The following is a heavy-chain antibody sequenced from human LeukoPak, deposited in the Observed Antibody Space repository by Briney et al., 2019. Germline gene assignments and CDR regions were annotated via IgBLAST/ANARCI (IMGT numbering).Heavy chain of an antibody. CDR2: IIPIFGTA. J-gene: IGHJ4*02. Sequence: SVKVSCKASGYTFTSYGISWVRQAPGQGLEWMGGIIPIFGTANYAQKFQGRVTITADESTSTAYMELSSLRSEDTAVYYCARVGMGATLTTSYFDYWGQGTLVTVSS. CDR3: ARVGMGATLTTSYFDY. D-gene: IGHD1-26*01. V-gene: IGHV1-69*13. CDR1: GYTFTSYG.